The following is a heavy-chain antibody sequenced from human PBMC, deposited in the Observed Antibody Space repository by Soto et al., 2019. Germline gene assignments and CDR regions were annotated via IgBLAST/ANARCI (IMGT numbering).Heavy chain of an antibody. CDR2: IYNSGST. J-gene: IGHJ5*02. CDR3: SRSFYYYYDSSGYYSNWFDP. Sequence: SETLSLTCAVSGGSISSGGYSWSWIRQPPGKGLEWIGYIYNSGSTYYNPSLKSRVTISVDRSKNQFSLKLSSVTAADTAVYYCSRSFYYYYDSSGYYSNWFDPWGQGTLVTVSS. D-gene: IGHD3-22*01. V-gene: IGHV4-30-2*01. CDR1: GGSISSGGYS.